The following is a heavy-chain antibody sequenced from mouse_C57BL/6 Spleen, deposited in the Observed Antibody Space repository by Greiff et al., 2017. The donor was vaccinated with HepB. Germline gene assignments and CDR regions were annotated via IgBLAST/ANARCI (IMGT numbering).Heavy chain of an antibody. CDR1: GYTFTDYE. V-gene: IGHV1-15*01. CDR3: TRREGYYYGSSYDFDY. D-gene: IGHD1-1*01. J-gene: IGHJ2*01. Sequence: VKLQESGAELVRPGASVTLSCKASGYTFTDYEMHWVKQTPVHGLEWIGAIDPETGGTAYNQKFKGKAILTADKSSSTAYMELRSLTSEDSAVYYCTRREGYYYGSSYDFDYWGQGTTLTVSS. CDR2: IDPETGGT.